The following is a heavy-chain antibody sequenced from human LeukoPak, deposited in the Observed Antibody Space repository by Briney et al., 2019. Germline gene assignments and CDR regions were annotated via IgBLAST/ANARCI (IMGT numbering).Heavy chain of an antibody. Sequence: GGSLRLSCAASGFTFSNTWMSWVRQAPGKGLEWVGHIKSKGSGGTADYAAPVKGRFTISRDDSKNTQHLQMNSLKTEDTAVYYCATYAGYYDSSGSLKFYFNYWGQGTLVTVSS. V-gene: IGHV3-15*01. CDR3: ATYAGYYDSSGSLKFYFNY. CDR1: GFTFSNTW. CDR2: IKSKGSGGTA. J-gene: IGHJ4*02. D-gene: IGHD3-22*01.